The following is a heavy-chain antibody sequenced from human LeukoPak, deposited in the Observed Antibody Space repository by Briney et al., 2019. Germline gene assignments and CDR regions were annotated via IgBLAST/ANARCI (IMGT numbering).Heavy chain of an antibody. V-gene: IGHV1-2*02. CDR3: ARDDGSGSYLRD. CDR2: INPNSGGT. D-gene: IGHD3-10*01. Sequence: ASVKVSCKASGYTFTGYYMHWVRQAPGQGLEWMGWINPNSGGTNYAQKFQGRVTMTRDTSISTAYMELSRLRSDDTAVYYCARDDGSGSYLRDWGQGTLVTVSS. CDR1: GYTFTGYY. J-gene: IGHJ4*02.